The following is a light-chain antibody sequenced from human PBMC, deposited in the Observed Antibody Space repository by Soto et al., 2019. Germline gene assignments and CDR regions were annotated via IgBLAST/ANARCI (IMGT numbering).Light chain of an antibody. J-gene: IGKJ5*01. CDR1: QWFSGKN. Sequence: EIVLTQSPATLSLSLGERVSLSCGASQWFSGKNLAWYQQRPGQPPRLLIYSSSVRASGVPDRFRGSASGTDFTLTITRLEPEDFAVYYCQQYGTWITFGQGTRLETK. CDR2: SSS. V-gene: IGKV3-20*01. CDR3: QQYGTWIT.